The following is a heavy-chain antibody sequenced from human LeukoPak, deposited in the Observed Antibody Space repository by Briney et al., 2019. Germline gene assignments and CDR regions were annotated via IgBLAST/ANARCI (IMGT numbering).Heavy chain of an antibody. V-gene: IGHV3-21*01. D-gene: IGHD5-24*01. Sequence: GGSLRLSCAASGFTFSSYSMNWVRQAPGKGLEWVSSISSSSSYIYYADSVKGRFTISRDNAKNSLYLQMNSLRAEDTAVYYCARVGYIDEGVDYWGQGTLVTVSS. CDR3: ARVGYIDEGVDY. CDR2: ISSSSSYI. CDR1: GFTFSSYS. J-gene: IGHJ4*02.